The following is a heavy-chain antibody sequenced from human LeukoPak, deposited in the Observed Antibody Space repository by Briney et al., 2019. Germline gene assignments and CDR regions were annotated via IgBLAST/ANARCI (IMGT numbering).Heavy chain of an antibody. CDR3: AKRQDASTWSRGGGIYFDY. D-gene: IGHD6-13*01. Sequence: GGSLRLSCAASGFTFSSYAMSWVRQAPGKGLEWVSAISGSGGSTYYADSEKGRFTISRDNSKNTLYLQMNSLRTEDTAVYYCAKRQDASTWSRGGGIYFDYWGQGTLVTVSS. J-gene: IGHJ4*02. CDR2: ISGSGGST. V-gene: IGHV3-23*01. CDR1: GFTFSSYA.